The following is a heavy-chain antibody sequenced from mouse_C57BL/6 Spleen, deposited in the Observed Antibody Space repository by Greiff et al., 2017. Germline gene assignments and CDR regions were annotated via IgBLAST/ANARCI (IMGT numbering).Heavy chain of an antibody. Sequence: VQLQQPGAELVKPGASVKLSCKASGYTFTSYWMQWVKQRPGQGLEWIGEIDPSDSYTNYNQKFKGKATLTVDTSSSTAYMQLSSLTSEDSAVYYCARSEVRYYFDYWGKGTTRTVSS. CDR3: ARSEVRYYFDY. V-gene: IGHV1-50*01. D-gene: IGHD1-1*01. CDR2: IDPSDSYT. J-gene: IGHJ2*01. CDR1: GYTFTSYW.